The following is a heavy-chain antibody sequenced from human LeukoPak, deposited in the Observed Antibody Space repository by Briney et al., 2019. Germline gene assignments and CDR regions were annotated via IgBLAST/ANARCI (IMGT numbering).Heavy chain of an antibody. J-gene: IGHJ5*02. CDR3: ARDIAVGANRFDP. Sequence: GSSVNVSCKASRYTVTSYCISWVRQAPAQGLEGMGWSSAYNGNTNYAQKLQGRGTITTDTSTSTAYIEVKSLRSHGTAWYYCARDIAVGANRFDPWGQGTLVTVSS. V-gene: IGHV1-18*01. CDR2: SSAYNGNT. CDR1: RYTVTSYC. D-gene: IGHD1-26*01.